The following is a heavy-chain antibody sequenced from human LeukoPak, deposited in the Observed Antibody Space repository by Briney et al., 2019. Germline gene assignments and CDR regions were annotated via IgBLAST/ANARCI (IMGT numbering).Heavy chain of an antibody. CDR2: INHSGST. CDR3: VRSFYTPNWFDP. D-gene: IGHD5/OR15-5a*01. J-gene: IGHJ5*02. V-gene: IGHV4-34*01. Sequence: SETLSLTCAVYGGSFSGYYWSWIRQPPGKGLEWIGEINHSGSTNYNPSLKSRVTISVDTSKNQFSLKLSSVTAADTAVYYCVRSFYTPNWFDPWGQGTLVTVSS. CDR1: GGSFSGYY.